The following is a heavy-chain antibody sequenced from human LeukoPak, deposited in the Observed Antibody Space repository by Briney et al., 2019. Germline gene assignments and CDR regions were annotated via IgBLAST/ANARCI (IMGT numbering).Heavy chain of an antibody. Sequence: SETLSLTCTVSGGSISSSSYYWGWIRQPPGKGLEWIGSIYYSGSTYYNPSLKSRVTISVDTSKNQFSLKLSSVTAPDTAVYYCASIAVAGIAYYFDYWGQGTLVTVSS. D-gene: IGHD6-19*01. CDR3: ASIAVAGIAYYFDY. J-gene: IGHJ4*02. CDR1: GGSISSSSYY. CDR2: IYYSGST. V-gene: IGHV4-39*01.